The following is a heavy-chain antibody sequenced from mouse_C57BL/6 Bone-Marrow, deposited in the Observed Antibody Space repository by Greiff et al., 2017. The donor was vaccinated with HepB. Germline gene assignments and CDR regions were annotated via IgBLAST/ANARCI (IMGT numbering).Heavy chain of an antibody. CDR2: ISDGGSYT. J-gene: IGHJ3*01. D-gene: IGHD2-3*01. Sequence: EVHLVESGGGLVKPGGSLKLSCAASGFTFSSYAMSWVRQTPEKRLEWVATISDGGSYTYYPDNVKGRFTISRDNAKNNLYLQMSHLKSEDTAMYYCARDQGGYYVWFAYWGQGTLVTVSA. V-gene: IGHV5-4*01. CDR3: ARDQGGYYVWFAY. CDR1: GFTFSSYA.